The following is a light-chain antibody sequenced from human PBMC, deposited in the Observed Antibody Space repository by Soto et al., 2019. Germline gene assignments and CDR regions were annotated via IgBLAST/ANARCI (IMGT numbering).Light chain of an antibody. CDR1: SNDFENYNL. J-gene: IGLJ2*01. Sequence: QSALTQPASVSGSPGQSITISCTRSSNDFENYNLVSWYQHCPDKAPKLIIYEGTKRPSEISDRFSGSESDTTASLIISGLQPGDEADYYCSSYAGSSARVVFGGGTKLTVL. V-gene: IGLV2-23*01. CDR3: SSYAGSSARVV. CDR2: EGT.